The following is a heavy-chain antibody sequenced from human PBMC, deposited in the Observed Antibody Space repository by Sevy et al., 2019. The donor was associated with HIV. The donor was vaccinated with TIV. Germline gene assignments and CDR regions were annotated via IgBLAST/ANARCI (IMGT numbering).Heavy chain of an antibody. J-gene: IGHJ4*02. CDR3: VAGAYCGGDCYKGIRH. V-gene: IGHV1-69*06. CDR1: GGTFSSYA. Sequence: ASVKVSCKASGGTFSSYAISWVRQAPGQGLEWTGGIIPIFGTANYAQKFQGRVTITADKSTSTAYMELSSLRSGDTAVYYCVAGAYCGGDCYKGIRHWGQGTLVTVSS. D-gene: IGHD2-21*02. CDR2: IIPIFGTA.